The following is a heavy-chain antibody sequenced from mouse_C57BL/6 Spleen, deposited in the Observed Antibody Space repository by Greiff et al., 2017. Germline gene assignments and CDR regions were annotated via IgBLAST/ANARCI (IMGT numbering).Heavy chain of an antibody. CDR2: IDPSDSYT. CDR1: GYTFTSYW. D-gene: IGHD2-1*01. V-gene: IGHV1-59*01. J-gene: IGHJ3*01. Sequence: QVQLQQPGAELVRPGTSVKLSCKASGYTFTSYWMHWVKQRPGQGLEWIGVIDPSDSYTNYNQKFKGKATLTVDTSSSTAYMQLSSLTSEDSAVYYCARSGDGNQFWFAYWGQGTLVTVSA. CDR3: ARSGDGNQFWFAY.